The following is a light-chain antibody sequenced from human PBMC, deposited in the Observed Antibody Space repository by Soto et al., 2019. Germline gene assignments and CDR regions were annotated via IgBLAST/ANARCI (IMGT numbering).Light chain of an antibody. CDR3: QQTHSIPPT. J-gene: IGKJ2*01. CDR1: HIVDTS. Sequence: DIQMTHSASSLSASVVDRVTVTCRTSHIVDTSLNWYQQKPGKAPKLLIYAASSVQSGVPARLSGSGSATFFTLTIHNLQPDDFATYFCQQTHSIPPTFGPGTKVDIK. V-gene: IGKV1-39*01. CDR2: AAS.